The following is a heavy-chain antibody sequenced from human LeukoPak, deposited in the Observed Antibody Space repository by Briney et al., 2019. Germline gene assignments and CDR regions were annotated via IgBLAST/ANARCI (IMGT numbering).Heavy chain of an antibody. CDR3: ATGRAAAGPVDFDY. Sequence: SETLSLTCAVYGGSFSGYYWSWIRQPPGKGLEWIGEINHSGSTNYNPSLKSRVTISVDTSKNQFSLKLSSVTAADTAVYYCATGRAAAGPVDFDYWGQGTLVTVSS. CDR2: INHSGST. V-gene: IGHV4-34*01. CDR1: GGSFSGYY. J-gene: IGHJ4*02. D-gene: IGHD6-13*01.